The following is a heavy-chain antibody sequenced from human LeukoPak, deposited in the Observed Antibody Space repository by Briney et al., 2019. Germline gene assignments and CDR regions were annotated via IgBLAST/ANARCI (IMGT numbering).Heavy chain of an antibody. CDR1: GGSITSSSYY. J-gene: IGHJ6*03. D-gene: IGHD3-10*01. CDR3: ASPPMIRGTYYFYYYMDV. CDR2: IYYSGST. V-gene: IGHV4-39*01. Sequence: SSETLSLTCTVSGGSITSSSYYWGWIRQPPGKGLEWIGSIYYSGSTYYNPSLKSRVTISVDTSKNQFSQKLSSVTAADTAVYYCASPPMIRGTYYFYYYMDVWGKGTTVTVSS.